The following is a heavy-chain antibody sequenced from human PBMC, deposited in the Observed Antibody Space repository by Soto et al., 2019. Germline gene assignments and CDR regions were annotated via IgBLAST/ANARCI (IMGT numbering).Heavy chain of an antibody. D-gene: IGHD1-26*01. J-gene: IGHJ4*02. V-gene: IGHV3-64D*06. CDR2: ISSNGGST. Sequence: GGSLRLSCSASGFTFSTYAMHWVRQAPGKGLEYISGISSNGGSTYYADSVKGRFTDSRDNSKNTLYLQLSSLRAEDTAVYYCVRDSGSFGSSYFDNWGLGTVVTVSS. CDR1: GFTFSTYA. CDR3: VRDSGSFGSSYFDN.